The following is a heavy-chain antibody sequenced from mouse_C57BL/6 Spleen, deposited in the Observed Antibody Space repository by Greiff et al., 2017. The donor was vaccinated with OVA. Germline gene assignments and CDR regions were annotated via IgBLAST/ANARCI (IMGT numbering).Heavy chain of an antibody. V-gene: IGHV1-84*01. J-gene: IGHJ1*03. CDR1: GYTFTDYY. CDR2: IYPGSGNT. D-gene: IGHD2-12*01. CDR3: ARRYYCSYWYFDV. Sequence: VQLQQSGPELVKPGASVTISCKASGYTFTDYYINWVKQRPGQGLEWIGWIYPGSGNTKYNEKFKGKATLTVDTSSSTAYMQLSSLTSEDCAVYVCARRYYCSYWYFDVWGTGTTVTVSS.